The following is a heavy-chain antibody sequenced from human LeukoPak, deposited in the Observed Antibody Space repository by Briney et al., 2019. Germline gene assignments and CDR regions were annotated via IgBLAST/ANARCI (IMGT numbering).Heavy chain of an antibody. CDR3: ARGPGTVGLSP. CDR2: INHSGDT. CDR1: GGSFTNYY. Sequence: ASETLSLTCNVSGGSFTNYYWSWIRQTPEKGLEWMGQINHSGDTSYNPSLRSRVPLSVDRSKNQFSLQVTSVTAADTGVYYCARGPGTVGLSPWGQGTLVTVSS. V-gene: IGHV4-34*01. J-gene: IGHJ5*02. D-gene: IGHD1/OR15-1a*01.